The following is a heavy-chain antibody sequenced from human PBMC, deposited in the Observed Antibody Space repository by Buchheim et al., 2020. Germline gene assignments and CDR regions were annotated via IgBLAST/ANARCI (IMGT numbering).Heavy chain of an antibody. V-gene: IGHV3-15*01. J-gene: IGHJ4*02. D-gene: IGHD5-24*01. CDR2: IKSKTDGGTT. CDR1: GFTFSNAW. Sequence: EVQLVESGGGLVKPGGSLRLSCAASGFTFSNAWMSWVRQAPGKGLEWVGRIKSKTDGGTTDYAAHVKGRFTISSDDAKNMLYLQMNSLKTEDTAVFYCTVEEDGFSPGYWGQGT. CDR3: TVEEDGFSPGY.